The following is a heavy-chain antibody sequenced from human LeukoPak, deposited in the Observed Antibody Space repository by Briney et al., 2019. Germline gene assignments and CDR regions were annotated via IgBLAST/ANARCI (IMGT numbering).Heavy chain of an antibody. CDR1: GYTFTSYG. Sequence: ASVKVSCKASGYTFTSYGISWVRPAPGQGLEWMGWISAYNGNTNYAQKLQARVTMTTDTSTSTAYMELRSLRSDDTAVYYCARVLGATSPYGMDVWGQGTTVTVSS. V-gene: IGHV1-18*01. D-gene: IGHD1-26*01. CDR2: ISAYNGNT. CDR3: ARVLGATSPYGMDV. J-gene: IGHJ6*02.